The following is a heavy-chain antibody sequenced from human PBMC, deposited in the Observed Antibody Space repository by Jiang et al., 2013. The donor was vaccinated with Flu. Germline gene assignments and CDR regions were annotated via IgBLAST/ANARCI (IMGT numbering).Heavy chain of an antibody. CDR1: GITFNSYG. Sequence: GGGVVQPGRSLRLSCAVSGITFNSYGMHWVRQAPDKGLEWVAVISYDGSNKYYADSVKGRFTISRDNSKNTLYLQMNSLRAEDTAVYYCAKGLLDRSVVPDYWGQGTLVTVSS. CDR3: AKGLLDRSVVPDY. CDR2: ISYDGSNK. D-gene: IGHD2-15*01. J-gene: IGHJ4*02. V-gene: IGHV3-30*18.